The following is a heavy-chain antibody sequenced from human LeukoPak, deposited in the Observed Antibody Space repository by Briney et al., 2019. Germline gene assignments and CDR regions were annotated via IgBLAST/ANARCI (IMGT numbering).Heavy chain of an antibody. Sequence: PGGALRLSCAASGSTFSSYWMHSVRQAPRKGVVWVSHINSDGSSTNYAGSVKGRFTISRDNAKNTLYLQMNSLRAEDTAVYYCASRTGYYNYYDMDVWGQGTTVTVSS. D-gene: IGHD3/OR15-3a*01. J-gene: IGHJ6*02. CDR1: GSTFSSYW. CDR3: ASRTGYYNYYDMDV. CDR2: INSDGSST. V-gene: IGHV3-74*01.